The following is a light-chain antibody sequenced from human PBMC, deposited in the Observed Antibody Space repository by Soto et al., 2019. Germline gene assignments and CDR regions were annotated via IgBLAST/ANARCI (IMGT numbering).Light chain of an antibody. CDR3: QQYGSSPRT. V-gene: IGKV3-20*01. CDR1: QSVSSY. Sequence: VMTQSPDTLSVSPGERAALSCRASQSVSSYLAWYQQRPGQAPRLLIYDASNRATGVPARFSGSGSGTDFTLTISRLEPEDFAVYYCQQYGSSPRTFGQGTKV. CDR2: DAS. J-gene: IGKJ1*01.